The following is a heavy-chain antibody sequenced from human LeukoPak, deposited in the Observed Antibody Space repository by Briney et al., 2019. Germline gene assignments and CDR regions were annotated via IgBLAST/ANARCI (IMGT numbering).Heavy chain of an antibody. V-gene: IGHV3-23*01. J-gene: IGHJ4*02. CDR1: GFTFSKYA. CDR2: ISSSGSST. D-gene: IGHD2-2*01. CDR3: AKDRPCTTCSCSDY. Sequence: GGSVRLSCAASGFTFSKYAMSWVRQAPGKGLEWVSSISSSGSSTYYADSVKGRFTISRDNSKNTLSLQMNSLRADDTAVYYCAKDRPCTTCSCSDYWGQGTLVTVCS.